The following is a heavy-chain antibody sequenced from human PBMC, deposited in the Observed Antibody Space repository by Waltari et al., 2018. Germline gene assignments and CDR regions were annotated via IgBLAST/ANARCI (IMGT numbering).Heavy chain of an antibody. CDR2: MNPDSGNT. D-gene: IGHD4-17*01. J-gene: IGHJ4*02. CDR3: AREFYYSDAFTGV. Sequence: VQLVQSGAEVKKPGASVKVSCKASGYSFTSCDIYWVRQAAGQGLEWMGWMNPDSGNTGYAEKFQGRVTMTRDTSISTAYMELSSLRSEDTAVYYCAREFYYSDAFTGVWGQGTLVTVSS. CDR1: GYSFTSCD. V-gene: IGHV1-8*01.